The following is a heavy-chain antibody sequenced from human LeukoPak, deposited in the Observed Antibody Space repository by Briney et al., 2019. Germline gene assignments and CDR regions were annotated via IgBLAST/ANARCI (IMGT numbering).Heavy chain of an antibody. CDR3: ASSYCTNAVCTHAY. J-gene: IGHJ4*02. V-gene: IGHV4-34*01. CDR2: INHSRNT. CDR1: GGSFTSYY. D-gene: IGHD2-8*01. Sequence: SETLSLTCGVYGGSFTSYYWNWIRQPPGKGLEWNGEINHSRNTNYNPSLKSRVSMSIDTSKNQFSLKLSSVTAADTAVCYLASSYCTNAVCTHAYWGRGTLVIVSS.